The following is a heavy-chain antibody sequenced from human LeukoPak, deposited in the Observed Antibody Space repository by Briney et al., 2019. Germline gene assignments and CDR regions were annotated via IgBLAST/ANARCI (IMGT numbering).Heavy chain of an antibody. V-gene: IGHV4-34*01. CDR3: ARGKQWLVRRFFDY. CDR1: GGSFSGYY. J-gene: IGHJ4*02. CDR2: INPSGST. Sequence: PSETLSLTCAVYGGSFSGYYWSWIRQPPGKVLEWIGAINPSGSTNYNPSLKRRVTISVDTSKNLFSLKLSSVSAADTAVYYCARGKQWLVRRFFDYWGQGTLVTVSS. D-gene: IGHD6-19*01.